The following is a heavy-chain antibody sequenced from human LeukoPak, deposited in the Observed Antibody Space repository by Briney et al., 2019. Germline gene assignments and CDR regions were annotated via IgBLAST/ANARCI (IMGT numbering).Heavy chain of an antibody. CDR3: ARVVCRASTCYSDFDT. Sequence: SETLSLTCAVYGESFSGYYWSWIRQPPGKGLEWIGEIYQSGSTNYNPSLKSRLTISVDPSKNQFSLKLTSVTATDTAVYYCARVVCRASTCYSDFDTWGQGTPVTVSS. D-gene: IGHD2-15*01. V-gene: IGHV4-34*01. CDR2: IYQSGST. CDR1: GESFSGYY. J-gene: IGHJ4*02.